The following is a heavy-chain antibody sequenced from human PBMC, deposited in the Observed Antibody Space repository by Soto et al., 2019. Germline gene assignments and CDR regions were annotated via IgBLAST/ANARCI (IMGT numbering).Heavy chain of an antibody. J-gene: IGHJ4*02. D-gene: IGHD1-1*01. CDR2: ISAHNGNT. Sequence: QGHLVQSGAEVKKPGASVKVACKASGYTFTSYGITWVRQAPGQGLEWMGWISAHNGNTDYAQKLQGRVIVTRDTSTSTAYMELMSLRSDDTAVYYCARGRYGDYWGQGALVTVSS. V-gene: IGHV1-18*01. CDR3: ARGRYGDY. CDR1: GYTFTSYG.